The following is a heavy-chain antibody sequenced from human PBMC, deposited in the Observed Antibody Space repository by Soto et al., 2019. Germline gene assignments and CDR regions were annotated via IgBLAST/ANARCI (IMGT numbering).Heavy chain of an antibody. CDR1: GGTFSSYA. D-gene: IGHD2-21*02. V-gene: IGHV1-69*13. CDR3: ARSLGAYCGGDCYWPLDY. Sequence: AASVKVSCKASGGTFSSYAISWVRQAPGQGLEWMGGIIPIFGTANYAQKFQGRVTITADESTSTAYMELSSLRSEDTAVYYCARSLGAYCGGDCYWPLDYWGQGTLVTVSS. CDR2: IIPIFGTA. J-gene: IGHJ4*02.